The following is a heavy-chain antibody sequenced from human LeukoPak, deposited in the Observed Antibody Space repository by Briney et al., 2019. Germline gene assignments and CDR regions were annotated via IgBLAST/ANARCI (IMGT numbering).Heavy chain of an antibody. CDR3: AIAATVTIDY. CDR1: GGSISSYY. V-gene: IGHV4-59*01. J-gene: IGHJ4*02. D-gene: IGHD4-17*01. CDR2: IYYSGST. Sequence: PSETLSLTCTVSGGSISSYYWSWIRQPPGKGLEWIGYIYYSGSTNYNPSLKSRLTISVDTSKNQFSLKLSSVTAADTAVYYCAIAATVTIDYWGQGTLVTVSS.